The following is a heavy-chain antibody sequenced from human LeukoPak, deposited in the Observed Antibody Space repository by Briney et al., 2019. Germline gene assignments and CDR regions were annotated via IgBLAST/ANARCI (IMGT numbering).Heavy chain of an antibody. J-gene: IGHJ4*02. CDR1: GGSFSGYY. D-gene: IGHD6-6*01. Sequence: SETLSLTCAVYGGSFSGYYWSWIRQPPGKGLEWIGEIKDSGSANYNPSLKSRVFISVDTSKNQFSLKLRSVTAADTAVYYCAKGKGYATSSRHRGIDNWGQGTLVTVSS. CDR2: IKDSGSA. CDR3: AKGKGYATSSRHRGIDN. V-gene: IGHV4-34*01.